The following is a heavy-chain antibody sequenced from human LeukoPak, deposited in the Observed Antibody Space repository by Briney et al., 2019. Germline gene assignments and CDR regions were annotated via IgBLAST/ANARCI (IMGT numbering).Heavy chain of an antibody. CDR1: GGSFSGYY. CDR2: INHSGST. Sequence: SETLSPTCAVYGGSFSGYYWSWIRQPPGKGLEWIGEINHSGSTNYNPSLKSRVTISVGTSKNQFSLKLSSVTAADTAVYYCASIGVVPAAINYWGQGTLVTVSS. CDR3: ASIGVVPAAINY. D-gene: IGHD2-2*02. J-gene: IGHJ4*02. V-gene: IGHV4-34*01.